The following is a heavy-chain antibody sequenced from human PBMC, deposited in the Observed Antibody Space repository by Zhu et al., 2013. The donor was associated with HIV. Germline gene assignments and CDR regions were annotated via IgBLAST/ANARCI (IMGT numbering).Heavy chain of an antibody. V-gene: IGHV1-18*01. J-gene: IGHJ4*02. CDR2: ISAYNGNT. Sequence: QVQLVQSGAEVKKPGASVKVSCKASGYTFTSYGISWVRQAPGQGLEWMGWISAYNGNTNYAQKLQGRVTMTTDTSTSTAYMELRSLRSDDTAVYYCARDFWGYNWNDGGYFDYWGQGTLVTVSS. D-gene: IGHD1-20*01. CDR1: GYTFTSYG. CDR3: ARDFWGYNWNDGGYFDY.